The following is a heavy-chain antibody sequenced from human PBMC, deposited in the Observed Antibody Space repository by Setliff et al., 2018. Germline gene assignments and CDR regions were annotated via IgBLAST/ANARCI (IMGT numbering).Heavy chain of an antibody. CDR1: GFTFXXXX. J-gene: IGHJ4*02. V-gene: IGHV3-7*01. CDR2: IKHDGSEX. D-gene: IGHD3-16*01. CDR3: ARDGGEY. Sequence: GGSLRLSCAASGFTFXXXXMRWGRQAPGKGLEWVANIKHDGSEXXXVDSXXGRFSISRDNAKHSLYLQLNSLXXEDTXXYYCARDGGEYWGQGTLVTVSS.